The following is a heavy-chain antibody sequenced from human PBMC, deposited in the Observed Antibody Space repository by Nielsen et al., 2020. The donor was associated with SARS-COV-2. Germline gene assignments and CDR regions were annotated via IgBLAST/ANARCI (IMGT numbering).Heavy chain of an antibody. J-gene: IGHJ6*03. D-gene: IGHD4-11*01. Sequence: GGSLRLSCAVSGFTFSSYAMNWVRQAPGKGLEWVSVIYSGGSTYYADSVKGRFTISRDNSKNTLYLQMNSLRAEDTAVYYCATQTHDYSNYYYYYMDVWGKGTTVTVSS. CDR3: ATQTHDYSNYYYYYMDV. CDR2: IYSGGST. V-gene: IGHV3-53*01. CDR1: GFTFSSYA.